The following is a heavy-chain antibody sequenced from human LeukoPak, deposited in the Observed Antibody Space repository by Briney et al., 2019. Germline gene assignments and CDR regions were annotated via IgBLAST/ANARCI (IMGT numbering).Heavy chain of an antibody. CDR2: ISSSGSTI. Sequence: KPGGSLRPSCAASGFTFSDYYMSWIRQAPGKGLEWVSYISSSGSTIYYADSVKGRFTISRDNAKNSLYLQMNSLRAEDTAVYYCARDPTNIAAAGVDYWGQGTLVTVSS. CDR1: GFTFSDYY. D-gene: IGHD6-13*01. CDR3: ARDPTNIAAAGVDY. J-gene: IGHJ4*02. V-gene: IGHV3-11*01.